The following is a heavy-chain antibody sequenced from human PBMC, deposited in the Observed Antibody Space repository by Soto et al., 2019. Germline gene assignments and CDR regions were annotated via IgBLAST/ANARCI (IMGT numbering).Heavy chain of an antibody. CDR1: GGSFSGYY. V-gene: IGHV4-59*08. J-gene: IGHJ4*02. CDR2: IYYSGST. D-gene: IGHD4-17*01. Sequence: SETLSLTCAVYGGSFSGYYWSWIRQPPGKGLEWIGYIYYSGSTYYNPSLKSRVTISLDTSKNQFSLKLSSVTAADTAVYYCARRYGPGFDYWGQGTLVTVSS. CDR3: ARRYGPGFDY.